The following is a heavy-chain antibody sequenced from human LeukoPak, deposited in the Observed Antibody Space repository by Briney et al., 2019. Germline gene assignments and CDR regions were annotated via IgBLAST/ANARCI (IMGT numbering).Heavy chain of an antibody. CDR3: AREVLIGGFDY. CDR1: GFTFSSYE. J-gene: IGHJ4*02. Sequence: GGSLRLSCAASGFTFSSYEMNWVRQAPGKGLEWVSYISSSGNTIYYADSVQGRFTISRDNAKNSLYLQMNSLRAEDTAVYYCAREVLIGGFDYWGQGTLVTVSS. D-gene: IGHD3-22*01. CDR2: ISSSGNTI. V-gene: IGHV3-48*03.